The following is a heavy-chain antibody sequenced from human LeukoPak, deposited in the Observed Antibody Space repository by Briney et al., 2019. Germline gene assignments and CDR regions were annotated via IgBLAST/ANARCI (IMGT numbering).Heavy chain of an antibody. V-gene: IGHV4-34*01. Sequence: PSETLSLTCAVYGGSFSGYYWSWIRQPPGKGLEWIGEINHSGSTNYNPSLKSRVTISVDTSKNQFSLKLGAVTAADTAGYYCARGGVAAPIDDWGQGTLVTVSS. CDR2: INHSGST. J-gene: IGHJ4*02. CDR3: ARGGVAAPIDD. CDR1: GGSFSGYY. D-gene: IGHD2-15*01.